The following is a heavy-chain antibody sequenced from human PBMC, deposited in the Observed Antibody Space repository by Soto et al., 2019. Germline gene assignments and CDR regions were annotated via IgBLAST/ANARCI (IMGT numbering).Heavy chain of an antibody. V-gene: IGHV4-31*03. CDR2: IYYSGST. J-gene: IGHJ4*02. CDR1: GGSISSGGYY. D-gene: IGHD3-3*01. CDR3: ARARRDFNKGGPEDY. Sequence: SETLSLTCTVSGGSISSGGYYWSWIRQHPGKGLEWIGYIYYSGSTYYNPSLKSRVTISVDTSKNQFSLKLSSVTAADTAVYYWARARRDFNKGGPEDYGGQETRVTVS.